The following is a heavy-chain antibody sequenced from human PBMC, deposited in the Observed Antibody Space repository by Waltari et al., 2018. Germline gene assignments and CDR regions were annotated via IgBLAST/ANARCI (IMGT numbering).Heavy chain of an antibody. CDR3: ARRQEWLVAYFDY. CDR1: GGSISSSSYY. Sequence: QLQLQESGPGLVKPSETLSLTCTVSGGSISSSSYYWGWIRQPPGKGLEWIGSIYYSGSTYYNPSLKSRVTISVDTSKNHFSLKLSSVTAADTAVYYCARRQEWLVAYFDYWGQGTLVTVSS. CDR2: IYYSGST. J-gene: IGHJ4*02. V-gene: IGHV4-39*07. D-gene: IGHD6-19*01.